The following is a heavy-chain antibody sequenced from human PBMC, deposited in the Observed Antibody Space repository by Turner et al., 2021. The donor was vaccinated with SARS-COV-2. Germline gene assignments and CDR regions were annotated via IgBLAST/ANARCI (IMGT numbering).Heavy chain of an antibody. D-gene: IGHD6-6*01. CDR2: SRNKAKSFTT. V-gene: IGHV3-72*01. Sequence: EVQLVESGGGLVQPGGSLRLSCAASGFTFSDHYLDWVRQAPGKGLEWVGRSRNKAKSFTTDYAASVKGRFTISRDDAKSSLYLQMNSLKIEDTAVYYCTRDAARGYWGQGTLVGVSS. J-gene: IGHJ4*02. CDR3: TRDAARGY. CDR1: GFTFSDHY.